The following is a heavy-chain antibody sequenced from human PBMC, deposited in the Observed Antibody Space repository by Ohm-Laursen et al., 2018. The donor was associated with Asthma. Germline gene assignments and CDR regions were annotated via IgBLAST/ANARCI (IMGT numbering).Heavy chain of an antibody. CDR1: GFTFNSHA. Sequence: SLRLSCTASGFTFNSHAMTWVRQAPGKGLEWVAVISYDGSNKYYADSVKGRFTISRDNSKNTLYLQMNSLRAEDTAVYYCARDNGDFYYYYYGMDVWGQGTTVTVSS. V-gene: IGHV3-30*03. J-gene: IGHJ6*02. D-gene: IGHD4-17*01. CDR2: ISYDGSNK. CDR3: ARDNGDFYYYYYGMDV.